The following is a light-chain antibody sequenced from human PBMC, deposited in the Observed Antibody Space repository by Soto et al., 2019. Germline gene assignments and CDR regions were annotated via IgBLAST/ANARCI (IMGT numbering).Light chain of an antibody. J-gene: IGLJ1*01. V-gene: IGLV2-14*01. Sequence: QSALTQPASVSGSPGQSITISCTGTSSDIGGYNYVSWYQQHPGKAPKLMIYDVSHRHSGVSNRFSGSKSGNTASLTISGLQAEDEADYYCSSFTYSSTHNVFGPETKVTVL. CDR2: DVS. CDR3: SSFTYSSTHNV. CDR1: SSDIGGYNY.